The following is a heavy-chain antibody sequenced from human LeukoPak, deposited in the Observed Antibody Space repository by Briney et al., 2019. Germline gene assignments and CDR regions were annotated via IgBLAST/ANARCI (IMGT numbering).Heavy chain of an antibody. CDR3: AKRGEGVSNAWYMNNWFDP. J-gene: IGHJ5*02. CDR1: GFTFSSYG. Sequence: GGSLRLSCAASGFTFSSYGMHWVRQAPGKGLEWVAFIHYDRSDKYYADSVKGRFTISRDNSKNNLYLQMNGLRTEDTAVYYCAKRGEGVSNAWYMNNWFDPWGQGTLVTVSS. CDR2: IHYDRSDK. V-gene: IGHV3-30*02. D-gene: IGHD6-13*01.